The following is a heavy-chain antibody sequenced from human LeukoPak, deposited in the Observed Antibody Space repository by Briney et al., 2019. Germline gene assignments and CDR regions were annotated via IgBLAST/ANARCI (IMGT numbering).Heavy chain of an antibody. CDR2: IYSSGST. V-gene: IGHV4-4*07. CDR3: AREVRSSGYSLDY. J-gene: IGHJ4*02. CDR1: GGSISSYY. D-gene: IGHD3-22*01. Sequence: SETLSLTCTVSGGSISSYYWSWIRQPAGKGLEWIGRIYSSGSTNYNPSLKSRVTMSVDTFKNQFSLKLRSVTAADTAVYYCAREVRSSGYSLDYWGQGTLVTVSS.